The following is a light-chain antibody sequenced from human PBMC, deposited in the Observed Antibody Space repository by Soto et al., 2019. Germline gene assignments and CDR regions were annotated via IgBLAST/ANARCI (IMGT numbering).Light chain of an antibody. V-gene: IGLV3-21*02. CDR2: DDS. J-gene: IGLJ3*02. CDR1: NVGSKS. CDR3: QVWDSSTDQGV. Sequence: SYELTQSPSVSLAPGQTASISCGGNNVGSKSVHWYQQKPGQAPVLVVYDDSDRPSGIPERFSGSNSGNTATLTISRVEAGDEADYYCQVWDSSTDQGVFGGWTKVTVL.